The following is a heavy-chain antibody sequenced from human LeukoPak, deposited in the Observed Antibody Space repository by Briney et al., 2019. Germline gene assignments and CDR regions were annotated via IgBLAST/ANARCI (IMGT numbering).Heavy chain of an antibody. Sequence: GESLKISCKGSGYSFTSYWIGWVRQLPGKGLEWMGIIYPGDPDTRYSPSFQGQVTISADKSISTAYLQWSSLKASDTATYYCARLIYDSSGYPFDYWGQGTLVTVSS. V-gene: IGHV5-51*01. CDR1: GYSFTSYW. J-gene: IGHJ4*02. CDR2: IYPGDPDT. CDR3: ARLIYDSSGYPFDY. D-gene: IGHD3-22*01.